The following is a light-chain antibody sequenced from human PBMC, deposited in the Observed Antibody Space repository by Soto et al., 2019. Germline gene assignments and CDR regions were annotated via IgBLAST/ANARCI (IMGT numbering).Light chain of an antibody. CDR1: SSDVGGYNY. CDR3: SSYTSSSTLDV. J-gene: IGLJ1*01. Sequence: QSALTQPVSVSGSHGQSITISCTGTSSDVGGYNYVSWYQQHPGKAPKLMIYDVSNRPSGVSNRFSGSKSGNTASLTISGLQAEDEADYYCSSYTSSSTLDVFGTGTKVTVL. V-gene: IGLV2-14*01. CDR2: DVS.